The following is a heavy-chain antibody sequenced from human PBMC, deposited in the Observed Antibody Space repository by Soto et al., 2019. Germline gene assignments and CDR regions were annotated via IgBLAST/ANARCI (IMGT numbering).Heavy chain of an antibody. CDR1: GFTFSSYA. Sequence: QVQLVESGGSVVQPGRSLRLSCAASGFTFSSYAMHWVRQAPGKGLEWVAVISYDGSNKYYADSVKGRFTISRDNSKNTLYLQMNSLRAEDTAVYYCARDLEVAVAGSRGQGTLVTVSS. CDR3: ARDLEVAVAGS. J-gene: IGHJ4*02. V-gene: IGHV3-30-3*01. D-gene: IGHD6-19*01. CDR2: ISYDGSNK.